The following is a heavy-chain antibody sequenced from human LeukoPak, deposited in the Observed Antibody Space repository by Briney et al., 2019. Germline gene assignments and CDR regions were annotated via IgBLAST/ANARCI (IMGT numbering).Heavy chain of an antibody. Sequence: PSETLSLTCTVSGGSISSYYWSWIRLAPGEGLEWIGYIYYTGATYYNPSLKSRVTISLDTSKNQFSLKLSSVTAADAAVYYCARAGYSYGTGYYFDYWGQGALVTVSS. CDR2: IYYTGAT. V-gene: IGHV4-59*01. J-gene: IGHJ4*02. CDR3: ARAGYSYGTGYYFDY. D-gene: IGHD5-18*01. CDR1: GGSISSYY.